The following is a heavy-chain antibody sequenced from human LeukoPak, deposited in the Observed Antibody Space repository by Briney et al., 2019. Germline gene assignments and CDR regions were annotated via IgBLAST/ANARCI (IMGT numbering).Heavy chain of an antibody. CDR1: GFTFSSYW. CDR2: INSDGSST. D-gene: IGHD2-15*01. V-gene: IGHV3-74*01. Sequence: PGGSLRLSCAASGFTFSSYWMHWVRQAPGKGLVWVSRINSDGSSTSYADSVKGRFTISRDNAKNTLYLQMNSLRAEDTAVYYCARVYCSGGSCYSGYHYGMDVRGQGTTVTVSS. J-gene: IGHJ6*02. CDR3: ARVYCSGGSCYSGYHYGMDV.